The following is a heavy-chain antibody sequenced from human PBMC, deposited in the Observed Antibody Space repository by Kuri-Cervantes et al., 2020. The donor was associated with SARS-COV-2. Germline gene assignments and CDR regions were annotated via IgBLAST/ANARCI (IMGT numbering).Heavy chain of an antibody. CDR3: ARDARNCSSTSCYWWFDP. D-gene: IGHD2-2*01. CDR2: IYTSGST. J-gene: IGHJ5*02. CDR1: GGSISSYY. V-gene: IGHV4-4*07. Sequence: SETLSLTCTVSGGSISSYYWSWIRQPAGKGLEWIGRIYTSGSTNYNPSLKSRVTMSVDTSKNQFSLKLSSVTAADTAVYYCARDARNCSSTSCYWWFDPWGQGTLVTVSS.